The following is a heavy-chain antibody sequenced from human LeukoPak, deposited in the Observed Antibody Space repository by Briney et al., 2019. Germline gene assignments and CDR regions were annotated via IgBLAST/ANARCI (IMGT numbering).Heavy chain of an antibody. CDR3: ARALYNRGWYPDYFDS. CDR1: GFTFSSYS. J-gene: IGHJ4*02. Sequence: TTGGSLRLSCAASGFTFSSYSMNWVRQAPGKGLEWVSSISSSSSYIYYADSVKGRFTISRDNAKNSLYLQMSSLRAEDTAIYYCARALYNRGWYPDYFDSWGQGTLVTVSA. D-gene: IGHD6-19*01. V-gene: IGHV3-21*01. CDR2: ISSSSSYI.